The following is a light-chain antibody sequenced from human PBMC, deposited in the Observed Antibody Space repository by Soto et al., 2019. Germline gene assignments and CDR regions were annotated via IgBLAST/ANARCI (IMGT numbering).Light chain of an antibody. CDR1: QSVTNN. Sequence: EIVMTQSPATLSASPGERATLSCRVSQSVTNNLAWYQQKAGQAPRLLIYGASTRATGIPARFSGSGSGTEFSLTISSLQPEDFAVYFCQEYSLWPLTFGGGTKVDIK. J-gene: IGKJ4*01. CDR2: GAS. V-gene: IGKV3-15*01. CDR3: QEYSLWPLT.